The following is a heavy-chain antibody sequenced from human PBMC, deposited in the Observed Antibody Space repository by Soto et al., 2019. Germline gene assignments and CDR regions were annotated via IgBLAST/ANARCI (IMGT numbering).Heavy chain of an antibody. Sequence: SETLSLTCTVSGGSISSYYWSWIRQPPGKGLEWIGYIYYSGSTNYNPSLKSRVTISVDTSKNQFSLKLSSVTAADTAVYYCARGSTTYYFYMDVWGKGTTVTVSS. CDR1: GGSISSYY. V-gene: IGHV4-59*01. CDR2: IYYSGST. J-gene: IGHJ6*03. D-gene: IGHD1-26*01. CDR3: ARGSTTYYFYMDV.